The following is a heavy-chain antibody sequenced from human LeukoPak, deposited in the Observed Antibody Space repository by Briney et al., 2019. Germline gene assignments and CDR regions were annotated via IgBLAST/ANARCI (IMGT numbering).Heavy chain of an antibody. CDR3: ARDFTITIFGVVAHTPSDY. V-gene: IGHV1-18*01. CDR2: ISAYNGNT. D-gene: IGHD3-3*01. CDR1: GYTFTSYG. J-gene: IGHJ4*02. Sequence: ASVKVSCKASGYTFTSYGISWVRQAPGQGLDWMGWISAYNGNTNYAQKLQGRVTMTTDTSTSTAYMELRSLRSDDTAVYYCARDFTITIFGVVAHTPSDYWGQGTLVTVSS.